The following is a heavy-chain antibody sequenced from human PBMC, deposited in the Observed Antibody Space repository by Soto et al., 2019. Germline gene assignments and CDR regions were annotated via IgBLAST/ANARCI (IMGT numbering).Heavy chain of an antibody. Sequence: TSETLSLTCTVSGGSISSGDYYWSWIRQPPGKGLEWIGYIYYSGSTYYNPSLKSRVTISVDTSKNQFSLKLSSVTAADTAVYYCARATWYVYGDYGYFDYWGQGTLVTVSS. CDR1: GGSISSGDYY. D-gene: IGHD4-17*01. V-gene: IGHV4-30-4*01. CDR2: IYYSGST. CDR3: ARATWYVYGDYGYFDY. J-gene: IGHJ4*02.